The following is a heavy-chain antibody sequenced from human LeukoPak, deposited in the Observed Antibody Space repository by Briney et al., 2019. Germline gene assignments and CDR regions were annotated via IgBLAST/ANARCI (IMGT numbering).Heavy chain of an antibody. CDR1: GFIFNTYA. CDR2: ITGSGGST. Sequence: GGSLRLSCAASGFIFNTYAMSWVRQAPGKGLEWVSGITGSGGSTYYADSVKGRFTISRDNSKNTLYLQMNSLRAEDTAAYYCAKEGQPSHWGRGALVTVSS. J-gene: IGHJ4*02. CDR3: AKEGQPSH. D-gene: IGHD2-2*01. V-gene: IGHV3-23*01.